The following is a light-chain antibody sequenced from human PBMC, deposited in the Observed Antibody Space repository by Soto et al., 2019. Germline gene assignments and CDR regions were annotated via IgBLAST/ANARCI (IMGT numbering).Light chain of an antibody. CDR1: SIDVNY. Sequence: QSALTQPPSASGSRGQSVTISCTGTSIDVNYVSWFQQHPGKAPKLIIYEVSKRPSGFPALFSGSKSGNTAYLTVSGLQADDETDYYCRSYAGSDIWVFGGGTKVTVL. CDR3: RSYAGSDIWV. J-gene: IGLJ3*02. CDR2: EVS. V-gene: IGLV2-8*01.